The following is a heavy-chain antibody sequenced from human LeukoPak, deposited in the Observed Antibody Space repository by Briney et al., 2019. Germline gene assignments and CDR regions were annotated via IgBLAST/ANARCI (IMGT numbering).Heavy chain of an antibody. D-gene: IGHD2-21*02. CDR1: GYTVTGYY. V-gene: IGHV1-2*02. Sequence: ASVKVSCKASGYTVTGYYMHWVRQAPGQGLEWRGWINPNSGGTNYAQKFQGRVTMTRDTSISTAYMDLSSLRSDDTAVYYCATERAFCGGDCYSRDAFDIWGQGTILTVSS. CDR2: INPNSGGT. J-gene: IGHJ3*02. CDR3: ATERAFCGGDCYSRDAFDI.